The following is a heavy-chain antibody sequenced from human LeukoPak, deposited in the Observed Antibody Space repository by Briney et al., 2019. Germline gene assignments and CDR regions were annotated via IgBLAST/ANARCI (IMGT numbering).Heavy chain of an antibody. D-gene: IGHD3-22*01. CDR3: ARSGLLPNDAFDI. Sequence: SVKVSCKASGGTFSSYAISWVRQAPGQGLEWMGGIIPIFGTANYAQKFQGRVTITADESTSTAYMELSSLRSEDTAVYYCARSGLLPNDAFDIWGQGTMVTVSS. V-gene: IGHV1-69*13. J-gene: IGHJ3*02. CDR2: IIPIFGTA. CDR1: GGTFSSYA.